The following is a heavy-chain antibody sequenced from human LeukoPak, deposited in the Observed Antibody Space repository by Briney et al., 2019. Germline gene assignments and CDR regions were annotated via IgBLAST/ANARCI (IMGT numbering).Heavy chain of an antibody. CDR1: GGSFSGYY. Sequence: SETLSLTCAVYGGSFSGYYWSWIRQPPGKGLEWIGEINHSGSTNYNPSLKSRVTISVDTSKNQFSLKLSSVTAADTAVYYCARLSPGWTARYYYYYMDVWGKGTTVTISS. D-gene: IGHD2-15*01. V-gene: IGHV4-34*01. CDR2: INHSGST. J-gene: IGHJ6*03. CDR3: ARLSPGWTARYYYYYMDV.